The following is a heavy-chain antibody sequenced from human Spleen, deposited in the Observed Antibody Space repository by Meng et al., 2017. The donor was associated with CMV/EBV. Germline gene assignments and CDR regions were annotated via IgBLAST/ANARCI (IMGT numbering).Heavy chain of an antibody. CDR2: ISRNGITI. CDR1: GFTFGSYS. D-gene: IGHD3-22*01. V-gene: IGHV3-48*04. CDR3: GSLTSAPFAFSYDSRAYYDYPDY. Sequence: GESLKISCAASGFTFGSYSMTWVRPAPGKGLEWVSYISRNGITIYYADSVKWRFTISRDNAKNLLSLQMNSLRCEDTAISFCGSLTSAPFAFSYDSRAYYDYPDYWGQGTLVTVSS. J-gene: IGHJ4*02.